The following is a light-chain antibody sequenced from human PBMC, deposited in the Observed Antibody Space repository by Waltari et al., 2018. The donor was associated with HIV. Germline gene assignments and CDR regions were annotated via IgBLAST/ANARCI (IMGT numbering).Light chain of an antibody. CDR3: SSYAGNNNFV. V-gene: IGLV2-8*01. CDR2: EVS. J-gene: IGLJ1*01. Sequence: QSALPQPPSASGSPRQSVPISCTGTSSDVVGYNYVSWYQQHPGKAPKLMIYEVSKRPSGVPDRFSGSKSGNTASLTVSGLQADDEADYYCSSYAGNNNFVFGTGTKVTVL. CDR1: SSDVVGYNY.